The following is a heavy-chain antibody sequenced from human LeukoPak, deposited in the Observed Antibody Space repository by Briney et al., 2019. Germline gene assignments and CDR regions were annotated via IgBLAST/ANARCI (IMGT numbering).Heavy chain of an antibody. CDR2: ISGDGVST. V-gene: IGHV3-43*02. CDR3: AKESGKFDY. J-gene: IGHJ4*02. CDR1: GLPIADFA. Sequence: GGSLRLSCVASGLPIADFAMHWVRQAPGKGLEWVSLISGDGVSTFYADSVKGRFSISRDNSKNSLHLEMNSLRTEDAAMYYCAKESGKFDYWGQGTLAAVSS.